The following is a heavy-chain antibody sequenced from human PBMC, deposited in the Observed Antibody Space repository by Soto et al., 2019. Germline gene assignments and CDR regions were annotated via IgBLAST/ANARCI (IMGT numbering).Heavy chain of an antibody. CDR1: GDSASNNSVA. J-gene: IGHJ4*02. CDR2: TYYRSKWHY. Sequence: SQTLSLTCAISGDSASNNSVAWNWVRQSPSRGLEWLGRTYYRSKWHYDYAPSVRSRITINPDTSKNHFSLQLNSVSPEDAAVYYCARTLRGRGVKYFDDWGQGTLVTVS. D-gene: IGHD3-10*01. V-gene: IGHV6-1*01. CDR3: ARTLRGRGVKYFDD.